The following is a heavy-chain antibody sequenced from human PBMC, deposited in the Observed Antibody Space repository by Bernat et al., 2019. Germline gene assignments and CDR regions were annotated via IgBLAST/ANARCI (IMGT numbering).Heavy chain of an antibody. V-gene: IGHV1-18*04. J-gene: IGHJ3*02. D-gene: IGHD6-19*01. CDR2: ISSYNGNT. CDR1: GYTFDSYG. Sequence: QVQLVQSGAEVKKPGASVKVSCKASGYTFDSYGISWVRQAPGQGLEWMGWISSYNGNTKYAQKFQGRVTMTTDTSTSTAYMELRSLRSDDTAVYYCARDGVRAVAGMPFDIWGQGTMVTVSS. CDR3: ARDGVRAVAGMPFDI.